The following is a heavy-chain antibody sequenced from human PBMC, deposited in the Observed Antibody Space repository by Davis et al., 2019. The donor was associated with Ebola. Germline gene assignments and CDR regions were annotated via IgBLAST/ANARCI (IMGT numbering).Heavy chain of an antibody. CDR1: GGSISSGDYY. CDR2: IYYSGST. Sequence: MPSETLSLTCTVSGGSISSGDYYWSWIRQPPGKGLEWIGYIYYSGSTYYNPSLKSRVTTSVDTSKNQFSLKLSSVTAADTAVYYCARAPTIYYYYGMDVWGQGTTVTVSS. D-gene: IGHD2-2*01. V-gene: IGHV4-30-4*01. J-gene: IGHJ6*02. CDR3: ARAPTIYYYYGMDV.